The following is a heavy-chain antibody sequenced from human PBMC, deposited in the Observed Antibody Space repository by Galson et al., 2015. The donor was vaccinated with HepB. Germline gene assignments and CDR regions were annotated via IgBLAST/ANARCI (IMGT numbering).Heavy chain of an antibody. CDR3: AKDQGDGYVNYYYYYGMGV. Sequence: SLRLSCAGSGFTVSGMYLSWVRQAPGKGLEWVSVIYVDGNAYYADSVKGRFTISRDNSKNTLFLQMNSLRAEDTAMYYCAKDQGDGYVNYYYYYGMGVWGQGTTVTVSS. D-gene: IGHD5-18*01. CDR2: IYVDGNA. V-gene: IGHV3-66*02. J-gene: IGHJ6*02. CDR1: GFTVSGMY.